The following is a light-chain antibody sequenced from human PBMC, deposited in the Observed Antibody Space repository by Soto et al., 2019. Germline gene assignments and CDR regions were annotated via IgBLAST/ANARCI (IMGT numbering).Light chain of an antibody. CDR3: QQRSNWPPT. CDR1: QSVSSN. Sequence: EIVMTQSPATLSVSPGERASLSCRASQSVSSNLAWYQQKPGQTPRLLIYATSTRATGIPARFSGSGSGTDFTLTISSLEPEDFAVYYCQQRSNWPPTFGGGTKVDIK. CDR2: ATS. J-gene: IGKJ4*01. V-gene: IGKV3-11*01.